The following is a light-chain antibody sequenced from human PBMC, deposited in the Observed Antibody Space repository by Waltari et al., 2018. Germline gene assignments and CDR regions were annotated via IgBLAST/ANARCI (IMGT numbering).Light chain of an antibody. CDR2: EVS. J-gene: IGLJ1*01. CDR1: TSDLGSYNL. CDR3: CSYAGGGTFV. V-gene: IGLV2-23*02. Sequence: QSALTQPASVSGSPGQSITTSCTGTTSDLGSYNLVSWYQQHPGNAPKFMIYEVSKRPSGVSNRFSGSKSGNTASLTISEIQAEDEADYYCCSYAGGGTFVFGTGTKVTVL.